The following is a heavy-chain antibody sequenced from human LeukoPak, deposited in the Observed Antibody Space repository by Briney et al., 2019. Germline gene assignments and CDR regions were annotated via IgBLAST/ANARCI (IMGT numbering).Heavy chain of an antibody. CDR2: ISYDGSNK. CDR1: GFTFSSYG. D-gene: IGHD6-19*01. CDR3: AKDLLEQWLGSWDFDI. Sequence: GGSLRLSCAASGFTFSSYGMRWVRQAPGKGLEWVAVISYDGSNKYYADSVKGRFTISRDNSKNTLYLQMNSLRAEDTAVYYCAKDLLEQWLGSWDFDIWGQGTMVTVSS. V-gene: IGHV3-30*18. J-gene: IGHJ3*02.